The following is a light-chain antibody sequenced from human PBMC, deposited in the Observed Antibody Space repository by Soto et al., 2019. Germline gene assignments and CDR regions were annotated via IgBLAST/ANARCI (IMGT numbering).Light chain of an antibody. CDR2: AAS. Sequence: DGQMTQSPSSLSASVGDRVTIICRASQSISSYLNWYQQKPGKAPKLLIYAASSLQSGVPSRFRGSGSGTDFTLTISSLQPEDFATYYCQQSYSTPYTFGQGTKLDIK. V-gene: IGKV1-39*01. CDR1: QSISSY. J-gene: IGKJ2*01. CDR3: QQSYSTPYT.